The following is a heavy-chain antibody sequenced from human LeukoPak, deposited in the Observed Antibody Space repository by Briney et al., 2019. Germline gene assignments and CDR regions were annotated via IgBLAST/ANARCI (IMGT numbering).Heavy chain of an antibody. V-gene: IGHV3-23*01. CDR2: ISGSGGST. Sequence: GGSLRLSCAASGLTFSSYAMSWVRQAPGKGLEWVSAISGSGGSTYYADSVKGRFTISRDNSKNTLYLQMNSLRAEDTAVYYCAKIVLRFVASPKGRTPDYWGQGTLVTVSS. D-gene: IGHD5-12*01. CDR3: AKIVLRFVASPKGRTPDY. CDR1: GLTFSSYA. J-gene: IGHJ4*02.